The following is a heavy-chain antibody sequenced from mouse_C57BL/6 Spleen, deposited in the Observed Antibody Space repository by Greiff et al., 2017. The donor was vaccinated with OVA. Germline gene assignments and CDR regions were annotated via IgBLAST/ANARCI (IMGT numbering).Heavy chain of an antibody. J-gene: IGHJ2*01. CDR1: GYTFTDYN. CDR2: INPNNGGT. Sequence: EVKLVESGPELVKPGASVKIPCKASGYTFTDYNMDWVKQSHGKSLEWIGDINPNNGGTIYNQKFKGKATLTVDKSSSTAYMELRSLTSEDTAVYYCARWGDYDGIGYWGQGTTLTVSS. CDR3: ARWGDYDGIGY. V-gene: IGHV1-18*01. D-gene: IGHD2-4*01.